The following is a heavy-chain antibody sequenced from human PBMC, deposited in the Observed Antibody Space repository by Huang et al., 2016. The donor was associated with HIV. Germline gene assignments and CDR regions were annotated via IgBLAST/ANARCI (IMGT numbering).Heavy chain of an antibody. CDR3: ARERMMSWLDDHDAFDI. Sequence: QVQLQQWGAGLLKPSETLSLTCAVFGGSFSGYYWSWIRQSPGKGLEWIGEINHSGSTNYHPSLKSRLTISVDTSKNQFSLKVGSVTAADTAVYYCARERMMSWLDDHDAFDIWGQGTMVTVSS. V-gene: IGHV4-34*01. CDR2: INHSGST. J-gene: IGHJ3*02. CDR1: GGSFSGYY. D-gene: IGHD1-1*01.